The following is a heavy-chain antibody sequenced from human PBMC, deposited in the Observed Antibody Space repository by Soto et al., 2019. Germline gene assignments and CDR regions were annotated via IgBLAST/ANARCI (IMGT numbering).Heavy chain of an antibody. CDR3: AKEGSPCECGGNCFYYFDY. D-gene: IGHD2-21*01. CDR2: IRGSGDDT. CDR1: GFTFSTYA. V-gene: IGHV3-23*01. J-gene: IGHJ4*02. Sequence: GGSLRLYCTASGFTFSTYAMTWVRQAPGKGLESVSAIRGSGDDTFYADSVEGRFIISRDNSKNTLYLQMNSLRAEDTAVYYCAKEGSPCECGGNCFYYFDYWGQGVLVTVSS.